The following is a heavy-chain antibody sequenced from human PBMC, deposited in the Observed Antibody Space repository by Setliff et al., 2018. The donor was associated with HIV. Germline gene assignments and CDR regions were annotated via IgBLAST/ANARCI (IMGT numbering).Heavy chain of an antibody. V-gene: IGHV3-73*01. CDR1: GFTFSGSA. Sequence: GGSLRLSCAASGFTFSGSAMHWVRQASGKGLEWVGRIRNKANSYGTAYAASVKGRFTISRDDSKNTAYLQMNSLKSEDTAVYYCSTLTFGGVIVIHDSFDIWGQGTMVTVSS. CDR3: STLTFGGVIVIHDSFDI. J-gene: IGHJ3*02. CDR2: IRNKANSYGT. D-gene: IGHD3-16*02.